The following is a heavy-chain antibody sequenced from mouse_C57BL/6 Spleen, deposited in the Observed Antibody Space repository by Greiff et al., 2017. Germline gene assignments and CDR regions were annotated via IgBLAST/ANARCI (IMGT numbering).Heavy chain of an antibody. CDR1: GYTFTSYW. CDR2: IYPSDSET. V-gene: IGHV1-61*01. Sequence: VQLQQPGAELVRPGSSVKLSCKASGYTFTSYWMDWVKQRPGQGLEWIGNIYPSDSETHYNQKFKDKATLTVDKSSSTAYMQLSSLTAEDSSVYYCARSDYWGQGTTLTVSS. CDR3: ARSDY. J-gene: IGHJ2*01.